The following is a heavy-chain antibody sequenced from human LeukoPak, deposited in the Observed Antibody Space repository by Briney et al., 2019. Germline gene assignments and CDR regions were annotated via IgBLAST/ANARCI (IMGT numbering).Heavy chain of an antibody. CDR1: GGSISSYY. CDR3: ARSYSYYYHYMDV. J-gene: IGHJ6*03. Sequence: SETLSLTYTVSGGSISSYYWSWIRQPPGKGLEWIGYIYYSGSTNYNPSLKSRVTISVDTSKNQFSLKVSSVTAADTAVYYCARSYSYYYHYMDVWGKGTTVTVS. V-gene: IGHV4-59*01. D-gene: IGHD4-11*01. CDR2: IYYSGST.